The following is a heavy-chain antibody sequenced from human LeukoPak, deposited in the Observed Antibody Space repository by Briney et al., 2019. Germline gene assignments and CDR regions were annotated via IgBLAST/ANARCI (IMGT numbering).Heavy chain of an antibody. CDR2: ISWNSGSI. CDR1: GFTFDDYA. CDR3: AKAVGATGVVYFDY. J-gene: IGHJ4*02. Sequence: GRPLRLSCAASGFTFDDYAMHWVRHAPGKGLEWVSGISWNSGSIGYADSVKGRFTISRDNAKNSLYLQMNSLRAEDTALYYCAKAVGATGVVYFDYWGQGTLVTVSS. D-gene: IGHD1-26*01. V-gene: IGHV3-9*01.